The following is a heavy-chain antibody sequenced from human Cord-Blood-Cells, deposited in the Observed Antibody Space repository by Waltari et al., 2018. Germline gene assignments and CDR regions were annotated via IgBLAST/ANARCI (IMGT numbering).Heavy chain of an antibody. Sequence: SWIRQPPGKGLEWIGEINHSGSTNYNPSLKSRVTISVDTSKNQFSLKLSSVTAADTAVYYCASGVVVVPAATSRSWYFDLWGRGTLVTVSS. CDR2: INHSGST. V-gene: IGHV4-34*01. J-gene: IGHJ2*01. D-gene: IGHD2-2*01. CDR3: ASGVVVVPAATSRSWYFDL.